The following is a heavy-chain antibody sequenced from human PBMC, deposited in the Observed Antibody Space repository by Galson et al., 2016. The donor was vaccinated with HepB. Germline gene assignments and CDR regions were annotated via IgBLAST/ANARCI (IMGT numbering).Heavy chain of an antibody. Sequence: SLRLSCAASGFSFSDHYMSWIRQAPGKGLEWLSYVSSSGSMKYYADSVKGRFTISRDNAKNSLSLQVNSLRAEDTAEYYCARVSGRSWYSDYWGQGALVTVSS. CDR1: GFSFSDHY. J-gene: IGHJ4*02. D-gene: IGHD6-13*01. V-gene: IGHV3-11*01. CDR3: ARVSGRSWYSDY. CDR2: VSSSGSMK.